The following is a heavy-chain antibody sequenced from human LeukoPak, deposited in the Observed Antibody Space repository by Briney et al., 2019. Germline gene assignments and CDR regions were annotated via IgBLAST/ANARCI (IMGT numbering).Heavy chain of an antibody. V-gene: IGHV3-23*01. D-gene: IGHD6-19*01. CDR1: GFTFSSYA. CDR2: ISNSGGST. Sequence: GGSLRLSCAASGFTFSSYAMSWVRQAPGKGLEWVSTISNSGGSTYYADSVKGRFTISRDNSKNTLYLQMNSLRAEDTAVYYCAKDPCSSGWWVWGQGTMVTVSS. CDR3: AKDPCSSGWWV. J-gene: IGHJ3*01.